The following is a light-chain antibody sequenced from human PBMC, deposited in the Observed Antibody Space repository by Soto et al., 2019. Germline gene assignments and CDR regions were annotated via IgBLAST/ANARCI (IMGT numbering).Light chain of an antibody. V-gene: IGLV1-44*01. Sequence: QSVLTQPPSASGTPGQRVTISCSGGSSNLGRNSVSWYQQVPGTAPKLIIFNNNERPSGIPGRFSGSKSGASASLAIVGLQSEDEADYFCASWDDNLNGPLLFGGGTKLTVL. CDR2: NNN. J-gene: IGLJ2*01. CDR3: ASWDDNLNGPLL. CDR1: SSNLGRNS.